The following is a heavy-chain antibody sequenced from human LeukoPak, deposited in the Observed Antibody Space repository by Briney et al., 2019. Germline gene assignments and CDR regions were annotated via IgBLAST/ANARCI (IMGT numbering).Heavy chain of an antibody. J-gene: IGHJ4*02. D-gene: IGHD3-22*01. CDR3: ARCYYDGSGFYYYFDY. V-gene: IGHV3-53*01. Sequence: GGSLSLSCAASGFSVSNYYMSWVRQAPGKGLEWVSVIYSGGNTYYTDSVKGRFTISGDNPKNTVFLQMGSLRGEDTAVYYCARCYYDGSGFYYYFDYWGQRTLVTVSS. CDR1: GFSVSNYY. CDR2: IYSGGNT.